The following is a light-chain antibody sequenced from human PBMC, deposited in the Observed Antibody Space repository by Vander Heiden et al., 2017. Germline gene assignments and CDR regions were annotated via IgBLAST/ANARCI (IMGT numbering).Light chain of an antibody. Sequence: DIQMTQSPSTLSASVGDRVTITCRASQSISSWLAWYQQKPGKAPKCLIYKASTLESGVPPRCSGSGSGTEVTLTINSRQPDDFATYYCQQYNSYSPTFGQGTKVEIK. V-gene: IGKV1-5*03. CDR1: QSISSW. CDR3: QQYNSYSPT. CDR2: KAS. J-gene: IGKJ1*01.